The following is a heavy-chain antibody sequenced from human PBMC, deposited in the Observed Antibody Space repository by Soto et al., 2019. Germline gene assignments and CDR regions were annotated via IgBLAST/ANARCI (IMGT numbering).Heavy chain of an antibody. CDR1: GGTFSSYT. J-gene: IGHJ4*02. CDR3: YSDVHLSLFDY. V-gene: IGHV1-69*02. D-gene: IGHD4-17*01. CDR2: IIPILGIA. Sequence: VASVKVSCKASGGTFSSYTISWVRQAPGQGLEWMGRIIPILGIANYAQKFQGRVTITADKSTSTAYMELSSLRSEDTAVYHCYSDVHLSLFDYWGQGTLVTVSS.